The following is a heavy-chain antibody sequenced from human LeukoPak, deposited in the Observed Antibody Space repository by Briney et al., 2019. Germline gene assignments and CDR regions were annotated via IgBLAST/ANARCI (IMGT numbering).Heavy chain of an antibody. Sequence: PSQTLSLTCAVYGGSFSGYYSSWIRHPPGKGLEWIGEINNSGSTTYYPAINSRGTISVDKSKIQFCLTLSSVTAADTSAYYCARGLVDEDIVVVRAAIRYYYYGMDVWGQGTTVTVSS. CDR1: GGSFSGYY. V-gene: IGHV4-34*01. J-gene: IGHJ6*02. CDR3: ARGLVDEDIVVVRAAIRYYYYGMDV. CDR2: INNSGST. D-gene: IGHD2-2*02.